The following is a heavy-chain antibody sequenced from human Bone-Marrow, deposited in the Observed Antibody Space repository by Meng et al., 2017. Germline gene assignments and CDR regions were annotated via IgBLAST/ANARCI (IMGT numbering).Heavy chain of an antibody. CDR3: ARVIYRPSGHNYFDP. CDR1: GGSISSPNW. CDR2: IYHSGST. V-gene: IGHV4-4*02. D-gene: IGHD1-26*01. Sequence: LKESGPGLVKPSGTLSLTCAVSGGSISSPNWWSWVRQHPGRGLEWIGEIYHSGSTTYNPSLLSRVTISVDKSKNQFSLKLSSVTAADTAIYYCARVIYRPSGHNYFDPWGQGTLVTVSS. J-gene: IGHJ5*02.